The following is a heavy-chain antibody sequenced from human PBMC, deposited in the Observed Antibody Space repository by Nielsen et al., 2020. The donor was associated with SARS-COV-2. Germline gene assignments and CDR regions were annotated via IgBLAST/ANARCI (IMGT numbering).Heavy chain of an antibody. CDR1: GGSISSSSYY. Sequence: SETLSLTCIVSGGSISSSSYYWGWIRQPPGKGLEWIGSIYYSGSTYYNPSLKSRVTISVDTSKNQFSLKLSSVTAADTAVYYCARHSGYDKYYYYYYMDVWGKGTTVTVSS. V-gene: IGHV4-39*01. CDR3: ARHSGYDKYYYYYYMDV. D-gene: IGHD5-12*01. J-gene: IGHJ6*03. CDR2: IYYSGST.